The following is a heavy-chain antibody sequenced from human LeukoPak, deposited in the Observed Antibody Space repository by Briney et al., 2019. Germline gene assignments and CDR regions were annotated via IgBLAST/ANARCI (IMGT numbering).Heavy chain of an antibody. J-gene: IGHJ4*02. CDR1: GHTFTGYY. CDR2: INPNSGGT. CDR3: ARGGDSSGYYYEGRRKFDY. D-gene: IGHD3-22*01. Sequence: ASVKVSCKASGHTFTGYYMHWVRQAPGQGLEWMGWINPNSGGTNYAQKFQGRVTMTRDTSISTAYMELSRLRSDDTAVYYCARGGDSSGYYYEGRRKFDYWGQGTLVTVSS. V-gene: IGHV1-2*02.